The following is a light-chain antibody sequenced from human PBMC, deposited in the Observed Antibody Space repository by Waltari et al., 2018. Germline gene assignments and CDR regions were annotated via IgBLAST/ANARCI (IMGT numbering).Light chain of an antibody. J-gene: IGLJ2*01. V-gene: IGLV1-51*01. CDR2: DND. CDR3: GTWNMAPYVFI. Sequence: QSVLTQPPSVSAAPGQKVTISCPGSSSNIASKFVSWYQQIPGIAPKLLIYDNDKRPSGIPDRFSGSKSGTSATLDITGLQTGDEADYYCGTWNMAPYVFIFGGGTKLTVL. CDR1: SSNIASKF.